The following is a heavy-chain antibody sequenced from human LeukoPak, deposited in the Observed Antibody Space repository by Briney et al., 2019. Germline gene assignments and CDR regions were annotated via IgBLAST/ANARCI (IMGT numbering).Heavy chain of an antibody. V-gene: IGHV3-23*01. Sequence: GGSLRLSCAASGFTFSSYAMSWVRQAPGKGLEWVSAISGSGGSTYYADSVKGRFTVSRDSSKNTLYLEMNSLRAEDTAIYYCARSALLTADPFDYWGQGTLVTVSS. CDR1: GFTFSSYA. D-gene: IGHD2-2*01. J-gene: IGHJ4*02. CDR2: ISGSGGST. CDR3: ARSALLTADPFDY.